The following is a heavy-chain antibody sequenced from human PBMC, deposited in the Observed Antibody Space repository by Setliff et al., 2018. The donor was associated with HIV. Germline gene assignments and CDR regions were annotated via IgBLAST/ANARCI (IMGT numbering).Heavy chain of an antibody. CDR3: ARASVGATGLYAFDI. CDR1: GGSTNSGSYY. V-gene: IGHV4-61*09. CDR2: IYTSGST. Sequence: ASETLSLTCTVSGGSTNSGSYYWSWIRQPAGKGLEWIGHIYTSGSTNYNPSLKSRVTISVDTSKTQFSLRLNSLTATDTALYYCARASVGATGLYAFDIWGQGTVVTVSS. J-gene: IGHJ3*02. D-gene: IGHD1-26*01.